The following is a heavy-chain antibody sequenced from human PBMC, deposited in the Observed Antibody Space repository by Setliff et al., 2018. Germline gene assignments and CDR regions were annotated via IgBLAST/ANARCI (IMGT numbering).Heavy chain of an antibody. V-gene: IGHV4-4*07. CDR2: IYSGGNT. CDR1: GVSINTYY. J-gene: IGHJ4*02. CDR3: ARGIVAGTGAPGY. D-gene: IGHD6-19*01. Sequence: SETLSLTCSVSGVSINTYYWSWIRQPAGKGLEWIGRIYSGGNTNYNPSLKSRVTISVDTSKKQFSLKLSSVTAADTAVYYCARGIVAGTGAPGYWGQGTLVTVSS.